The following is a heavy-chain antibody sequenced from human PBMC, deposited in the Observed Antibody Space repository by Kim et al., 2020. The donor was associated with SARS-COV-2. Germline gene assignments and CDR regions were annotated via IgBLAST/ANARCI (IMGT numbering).Heavy chain of an antibody. CDR3: ARVVQYYYDSSGYYYGGHGHWFDP. CDR1: GGSFSGYY. J-gene: IGHJ5*02. CDR2: INHSGST. D-gene: IGHD3-22*01. Sequence: SETLSLTCAVYGGSFSGYYWSWIRQPPGKGLEWIGEINHSGSTNYNPSLKSRVTISVDTSKNQFSLKLSSVTAADTAVYYCARVVQYYYDSSGYYYGGHGHWFDPWGQGTLVTVSS. V-gene: IGHV4-34*01.